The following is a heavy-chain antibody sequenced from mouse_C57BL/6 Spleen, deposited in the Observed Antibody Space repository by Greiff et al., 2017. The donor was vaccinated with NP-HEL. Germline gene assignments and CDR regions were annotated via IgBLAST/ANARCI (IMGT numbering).Heavy chain of an antibody. CDR1: GFTFSDAW. CDR2: IRNKANNHAT. J-gene: IGHJ4*01. D-gene: IGHD1-1*01. CDR3: TSYYYGSSPHAMDY. Sequence: EVQRVESGGGLVQPGGSMKLSCAASGFTFSDAWMDWVRQSPEKGLEWVAEIRNKANNHATYYAESVKGRFTISRDDSKSSVYLQMNSLRAEDTGIYYCTSYYYGSSPHAMDYWGQGTSVTVSS. V-gene: IGHV6-6*01.